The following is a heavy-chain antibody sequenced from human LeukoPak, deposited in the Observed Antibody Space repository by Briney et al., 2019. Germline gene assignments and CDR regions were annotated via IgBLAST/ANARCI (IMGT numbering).Heavy chain of an antibody. J-gene: IGHJ3*02. CDR3: ATLYSSSWHDAFDI. CDR2: IRYDGSNK. V-gene: IGHV3-30*02. CDR1: GFTFSSYG. D-gene: IGHD6-13*01. Sequence: GGSLRLSCAASGFTFSSYGMHWVRQAPGKGLEWVAFIRYDGSNKYYADSVKGRFTISRDNSKNTLYLQMNSLRAEDTAVYYCATLYSSSWHDAFDIWGQGTMVTVSS.